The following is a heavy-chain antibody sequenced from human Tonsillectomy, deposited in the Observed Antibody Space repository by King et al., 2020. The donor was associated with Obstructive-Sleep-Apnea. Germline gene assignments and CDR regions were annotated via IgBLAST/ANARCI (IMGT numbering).Heavy chain of an antibody. CDR3: AKCLTEEWTTVTPVYYFDY. CDR2: ISGSGDST. Sequence: VQLVESGGGLVQPGGSLRLSCAASGITFSSYAMTWVRQAPGKGLEWVSGISGSGDSTYYADSVKGRFTISRDNSKNTLYLQMNSLRAEDTAVYYCAKCLTEEWTTVTPVYYFDYWGQGTLVTVSS. V-gene: IGHV3-23*04. D-gene: IGHD4-17*01. CDR1: GITFSSYA. J-gene: IGHJ4*02.